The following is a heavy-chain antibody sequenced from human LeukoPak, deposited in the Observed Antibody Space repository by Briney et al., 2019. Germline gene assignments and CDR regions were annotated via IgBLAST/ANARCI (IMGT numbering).Heavy chain of an antibody. J-gene: IGHJ3*02. CDR2: ISYDGSNK. Sequence: GGSLRLSCAASGFTFSSYAMHWVRQAPGKGLEWVAVISYDGSNKYYADSVKGRFTVSRDNSKNTLYLQMNSLRAEDTAVYYCAKETISGYSAFDIWGQGTMVTVSS. D-gene: IGHD3-22*01. CDR1: GFTFSSYA. V-gene: IGHV3-30-3*01. CDR3: AKETISGYSAFDI.